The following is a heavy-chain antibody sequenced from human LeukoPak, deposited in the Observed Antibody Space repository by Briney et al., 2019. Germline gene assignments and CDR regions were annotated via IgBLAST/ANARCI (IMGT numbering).Heavy chain of an antibody. Sequence: SVTVSCKASGGTFSSYAISWVRQAPGQGLEWMGGIIPIFGTANYAQKFQGRVTITADESTSTAYMELSSLRSEDTAVYYCAREETTAPARAFYYGMDVWGQGTTVTVSS. CDR2: IIPIFGTA. J-gene: IGHJ6*02. CDR1: GGTFSSYA. V-gene: IGHV1-69*13. D-gene: IGHD4-17*01. CDR3: AREETTAPARAFYYGMDV.